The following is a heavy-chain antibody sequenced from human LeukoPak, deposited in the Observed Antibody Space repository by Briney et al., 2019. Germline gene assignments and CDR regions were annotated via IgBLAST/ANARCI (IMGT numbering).Heavy chain of an antibody. Sequence: PGGSLRLSCAASGFTFSSYSMNWVRKDRGKGMEWGWYISSSSSTIYYADSVKGRFTISRDNAKNSLYLQMNSLRDEDTAVYYCARSMVRGVTTPPDYWGQGTLVTVSS. J-gene: IGHJ4*02. CDR1: GFTFSSYS. V-gene: IGHV3-48*02. D-gene: IGHD3-10*01. CDR2: ISSSSSTI. CDR3: ARSMVRGVTTPPDY.